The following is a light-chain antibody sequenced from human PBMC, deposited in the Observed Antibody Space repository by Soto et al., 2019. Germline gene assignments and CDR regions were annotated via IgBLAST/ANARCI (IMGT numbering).Light chain of an antibody. CDR2: YDA. J-gene: IGLJ2*01. CDR1: NIGSKS. V-gene: IGLV3-21*04. Sequence: SYELTQPPSVSVAPGQAASITCGGNNIGSKSVHWYQQKSGQAPVLVIYYDADRPSGIPERFSGSKSENTATLTISRVEAGDEADYYCLVWDSSSDLVIFGGGTKLTVL. CDR3: LVWDSSSDLVI.